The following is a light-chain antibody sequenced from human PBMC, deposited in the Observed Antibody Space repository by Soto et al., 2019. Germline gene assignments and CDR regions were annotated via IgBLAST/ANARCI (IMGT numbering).Light chain of an antibody. CDR2: YDS. Sequence: SYELTQPPSVSVAPGKTARITCGGNNIGSKSVYWYQQKPGQAPVLVIYYDSDRPSGIPERFSGSNSGNTATLTISRVEAGDEADYYCQVWDSSSDPAVFGGGTQLTVL. CDR3: QVWDSSSDPAV. CDR1: NIGSKS. V-gene: IGLV3-21*04. J-gene: IGLJ7*01.